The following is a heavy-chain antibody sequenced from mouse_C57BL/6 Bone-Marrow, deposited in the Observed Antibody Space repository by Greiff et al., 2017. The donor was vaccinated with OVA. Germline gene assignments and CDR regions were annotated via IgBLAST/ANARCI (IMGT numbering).Heavy chain of an antibody. J-gene: IGHJ4*01. Sequence: EVKLEESGGGLVKPGGSLKLSCAASGFTFSSYAMSWVRQTPEQRLEWVATISDGGSYTYYPDNVKGRFTISRDNAKNNLYLQMSHLKSEDTAMYYCARDLYDGYPYAMDYWGQGTSVTVSS. CDR2: ISDGGSYT. CDR3: ARDLYDGYPYAMDY. D-gene: IGHD2-3*01. CDR1: GFTFSSYA. V-gene: IGHV5-4*01.